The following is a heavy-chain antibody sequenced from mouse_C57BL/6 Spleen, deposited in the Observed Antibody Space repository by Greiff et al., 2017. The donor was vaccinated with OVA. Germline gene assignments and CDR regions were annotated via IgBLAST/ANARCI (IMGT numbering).Heavy chain of an antibody. CDR1: GYTFTSYG. CDR2: IYPRSGNT. D-gene: IGHD1-1*01. V-gene: IGHV1-81*01. CDR3: ARRTTVVAPYWYFDV. Sequence: VQLQQSGAELARPGASVKLSCKASGYTFTSYGISWVKQRPGQGLEWIGEIYPRSGNTYYNEKFKGKATLTADKASSTAYMELRSLTSEDSAVYFWARRTTVVAPYWYFDVWGTGTTVTVSS. J-gene: IGHJ1*03.